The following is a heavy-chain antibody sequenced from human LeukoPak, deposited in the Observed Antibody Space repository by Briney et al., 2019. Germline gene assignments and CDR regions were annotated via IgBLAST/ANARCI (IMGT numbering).Heavy chain of an antibody. CDR2: ISAYNGNT. J-gene: IGHJ4*02. CDR1: GYTFTSYG. D-gene: IGHD2-2*01. Sequence: ASVKVSCKASGYTFTSYGISWVRQAPGQGLEWMGWISAYNGNTNYAQKLQGRVTMTTDTSTSTAYMELRSLRSDDTAVYYCARAHYEGKEVVPAATLIDYWGQGTLVTVSS. CDR3: ARAHYEGKEVVPAATLIDY. V-gene: IGHV1-18*01.